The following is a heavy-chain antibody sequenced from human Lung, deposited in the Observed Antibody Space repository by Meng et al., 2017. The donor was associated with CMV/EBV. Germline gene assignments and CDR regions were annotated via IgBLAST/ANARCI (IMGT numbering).Heavy chain of an antibody. CDR3: ARDPIEYSSSGDDD. CDR1: GFTVSSNY. D-gene: IGHD6-6*01. CDR2: IYSGGST. V-gene: IGHV3-66*02. J-gene: IGHJ4*02. Sequence: GESLKISCAASGFTVSSNYMSWVRQAPGKGLEWVSVIYSGGSTYYADSVKGRFTISRDNSKNTLYLQMNSLRAEDTAVYYCARDPIEYSSSGDDDWGQGTLVTVSS.